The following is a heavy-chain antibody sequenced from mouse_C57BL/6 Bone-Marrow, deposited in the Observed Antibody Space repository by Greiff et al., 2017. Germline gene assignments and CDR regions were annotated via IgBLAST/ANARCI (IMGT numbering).Heavy chain of an antibody. Sequence: VQLVESGAELVRPGTSVKVSCKASGYAFTNYLIEWVKQRPGPGLEWIGVINPGSGGTNYNEKFKGKARLTADKSSSTAYMQLSCLTSEDSAGYFCARYSGIHWYIDVCGTGTTVTVSS. CDR1: GYAFTNYL. J-gene: IGHJ1*03. V-gene: IGHV1-54*01. CDR3: ARYSGIHWYIDV. D-gene: IGHD2-14*01. CDR2: INPGSGGT.